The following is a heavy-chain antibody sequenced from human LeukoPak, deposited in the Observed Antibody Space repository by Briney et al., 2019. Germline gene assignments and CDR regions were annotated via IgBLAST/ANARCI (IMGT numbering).Heavy chain of an antibody. CDR3: ARGVWWLPYYYGMDV. CDR2: TYYRSKWYN. D-gene: IGHD3-16*01. Sequence: SQTLPLTCAISGDSVPSNSAAWHWTRQSPSRGLEWLGRTYYRSKWYNDYAVSVKSRITINPDTSKNQFSLQLNSVTPEDTAVYYCARGVWWLPYYYGMDVWGQGTTVTVSS. CDR1: GDSVPSNSAA. J-gene: IGHJ6*02. V-gene: IGHV6-1*01.